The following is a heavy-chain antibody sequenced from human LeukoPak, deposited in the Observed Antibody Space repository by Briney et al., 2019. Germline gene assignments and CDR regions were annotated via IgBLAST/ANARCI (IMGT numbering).Heavy chain of an antibody. Sequence: SETLSLTCTVSGYSISSDYYWGWIRQPPGKGLEWIGTIYHSGSTYYNPSLKRRVTISVDTSKNQFSLKLSSVTAADTAVYYCARYDYYGSGSPDYWGQGTLVTVSS. CDR1: GYSISSDYY. J-gene: IGHJ4*01. D-gene: IGHD3-10*01. V-gene: IGHV4-38-2*02. CDR3: ARYDYYGSGSPDY. CDR2: IYHSGST.